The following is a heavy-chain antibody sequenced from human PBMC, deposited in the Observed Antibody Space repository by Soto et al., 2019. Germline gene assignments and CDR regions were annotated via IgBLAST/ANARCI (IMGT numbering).Heavy chain of an antibody. V-gene: IGHV4-30-4*01. CDR1: GGSISSGNYY. CDR3: ATMGSPATGLYFFDY. CDR2: ISYSGCT. D-gene: IGHD2-15*01. Sequence: QVQLQVSGPGLVKPSQTMSLTCTVSGGSISSGNYYWSWIRQPPGKGLEWIGFISYSGCTYYSTSLKTQVAISLDTSKIQFSLNLSLVTAADTAVYYCATMGSPATGLYFFDYWGQGSLVTVAS. J-gene: IGHJ4*02.